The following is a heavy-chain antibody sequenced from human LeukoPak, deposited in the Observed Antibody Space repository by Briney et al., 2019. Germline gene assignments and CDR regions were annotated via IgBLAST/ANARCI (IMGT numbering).Heavy chain of an antibody. V-gene: IGHV4-39*01. J-gene: IGHJ4*02. Sequence: SETLSLTCTVSGGSISSSSHYWGWIRQPPGKGLEWSGGIYYGGSTYYNPSLKSRVTISVDTTKNQFSLKLSSVTAADTAVYYCARTIVGAPDYWGQGTMVTVSS. CDR1: GGSISSSSHY. D-gene: IGHD1-26*01. CDR2: IYYGGST. CDR3: ARTIVGAPDY.